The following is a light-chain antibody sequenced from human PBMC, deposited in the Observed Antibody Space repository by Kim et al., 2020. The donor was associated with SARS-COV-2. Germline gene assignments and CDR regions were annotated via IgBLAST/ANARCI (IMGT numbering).Light chain of an antibody. Sequence: DIVMTQSPDSLVVPWAERATINCKSSQSVLYSSNNNNYLAWYQQKPGQPPKLLIYWASTRESGVPDRFSGSGSGTDFTLTISSLQAEDVAVYYCQQYYSAPRTFGQGTKVEIK. CDR1: QSVLYSSNNNNY. J-gene: IGKJ1*01. V-gene: IGKV4-1*01. CDR2: WAS. CDR3: QQYYSAPRT.